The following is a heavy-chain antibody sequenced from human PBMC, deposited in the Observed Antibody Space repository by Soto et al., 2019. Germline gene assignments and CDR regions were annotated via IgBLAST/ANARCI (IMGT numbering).Heavy chain of an antibody. CDR1: GGSISSYY. Sequence: SETLSLTCTVSGGSISSYYWSWIRQPPGKGLEWIGYIYYSGSTNYNPSLKSRVTISVDTSKNQFSLKLSSVTAADTAVYYCARDQYCSSTSCYTVSGWFDPWGQGTLVTSPQ. V-gene: IGHV4-59*01. D-gene: IGHD2-2*02. CDR3: ARDQYCSSTSCYTVSGWFDP. CDR2: IYYSGST. J-gene: IGHJ5*02.